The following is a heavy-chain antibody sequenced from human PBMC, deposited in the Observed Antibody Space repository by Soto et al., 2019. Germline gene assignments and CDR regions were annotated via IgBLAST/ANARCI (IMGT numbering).Heavy chain of an antibody. Sequence: QVQLVQSGAEVKKPGSSVKVSCKASGGTFSSYAISWVRQAPGQGLEWMGGIIPIFGTANYAQKFQGRVTITAAESTSTAYLELSSLRSEDTAVYYCASHYDTSGYSRFGDYWGQGTLVTVSS. D-gene: IGHD3-22*01. CDR2: IIPIFGTA. CDR3: ASHYDTSGYSRFGDY. J-gene: IGHJ4*02. CDR1: GGTFSSYA. V-gene: IGHV1-69*12.